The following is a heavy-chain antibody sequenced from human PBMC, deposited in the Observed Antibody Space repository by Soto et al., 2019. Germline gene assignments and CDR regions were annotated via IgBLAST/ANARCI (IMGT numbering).Heavy chain of an antibody. CDR2: IHYSGSTT. V-gene: IGHV4-59*01. CDR1: GCSISRYY. CDR3: ARVLTDGYSDY. D-gene: IGHD1-20*01. J-gene: IGHJ4*02. Sequence: QVQLQESGPGLVEPSETLSLTCIVSGCSISRYYWSWIRQPPGKGLEWIGYIHYSGSTTIYDPSLSCRVTISIGTSKSQFSLKLSSVTAADTALDYCARVLTDGYSDYWGKGTLVTVSS.